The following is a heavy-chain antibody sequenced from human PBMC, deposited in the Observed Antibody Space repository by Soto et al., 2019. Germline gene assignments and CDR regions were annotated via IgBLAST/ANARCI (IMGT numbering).Heavy chain of an antibody. CDR2: IKSKTDGGTT. V-gene: IGHV3-15*07. D-gene: IGHD2-15*01. CDR1: GFTFSNAW. Sequence: KPGGSLRLSCAASGFTFSNAWMNWVRQAPGKGLEWVGRIKSKTDGGTTDYAAPVKGRFTISRDDSKNTLYLQMNSLKTKDTAVYYCTTGFLGYCSGGSCNYYYYYGMDVWGQGTSVPVSS. J-gene: IGHJ6*01. CDR3: TTGFLGYCSGGSCNYYYYYGMDV.